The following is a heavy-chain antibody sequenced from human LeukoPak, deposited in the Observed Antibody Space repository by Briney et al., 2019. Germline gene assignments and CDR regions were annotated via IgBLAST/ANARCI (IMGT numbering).Heavy chain of an antibody. CDR1: GFTFSSYA. CDR3: AISGQLSHFDY. CDR2: ISGSGGNT. Sequence: GGSLRLSCAASGFTFSSYAMSWVRQAPGKGLEWVSTISGSGGNTYYADSVKGRFTISRDISKNTLYLQMNSLRAEDTAVYFCAISGQLSHFDYWGQGTLVTVSS. J-gene: IGHJ4*02. V-gene: IGHV3-23*01. D-gene: IGHD1-1*01.